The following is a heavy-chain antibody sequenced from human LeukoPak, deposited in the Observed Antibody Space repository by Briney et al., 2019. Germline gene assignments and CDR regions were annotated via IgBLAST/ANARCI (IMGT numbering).Heavy chain of an antibody. D-gene: IGHD6-13*01. J-gene: IGHJ5*02. V-gene: IGHV4-39*07. CDR3: ARDAYSSSWLAWFDP. CDR1: GGSISSSSYY. CDR2: IYYGGST. Sequence: SETLSLTCTVSGGSISSSSYYWGWIRQPPGRGREWIVSIYYGGSTYYNPSLKSRVTISVDTSKNQFSLKLSSVTAADTAVYYCARDAYSSSWLAWFDPWGQGTLVTVSS.